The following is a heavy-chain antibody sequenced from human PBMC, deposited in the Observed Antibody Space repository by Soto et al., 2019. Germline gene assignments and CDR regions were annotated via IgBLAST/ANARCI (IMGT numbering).Heavy chain of an antibody. CDR2: IWYDGSNK. Sequence: ESGGGVVQPGRSLRLSCAASGFTFSSYGMHWVRQAPGKGLEWVAVIWYDGSNKYYADSVKGRFTISRDNSKNTLYLQMNSLGAEDTAVYYCAKSTYYGDYGVDYWGQGTLVTVSS. J-gene: IGHJ4*02. CDR1: GFTFSSYG. CDR3: AKSTYYGDYGVDY. D-gene: IGHD4-17*01. V-gene: IGHV3-33*06.